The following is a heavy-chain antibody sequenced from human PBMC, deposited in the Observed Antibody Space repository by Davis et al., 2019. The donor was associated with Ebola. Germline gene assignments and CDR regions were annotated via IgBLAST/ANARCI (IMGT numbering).Heavy chain of an antibody. J-gene: IGHJ4*02. V-gene: IGHV3-23*01. CDR3: AKDRRGYNQPLEF. CDR2: ISGSGGNT. D-gene: IGHD1-1*01. CDR1: GFTFSSYD. Sequence: PGGSLRLSCAASGFTFSSYDMSWVRQAPGKGLEWVSGISGSGGNTYYADSVKGRFTISRDNSKNTLDLQMNSLRAEDTAVYYCAKDRRGYNQPLEFWGQGTLVIVSS.